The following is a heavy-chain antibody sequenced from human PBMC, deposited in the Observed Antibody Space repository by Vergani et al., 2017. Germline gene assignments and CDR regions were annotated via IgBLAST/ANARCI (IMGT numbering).Heavy chain of an antibody. CDR1: GGSFSGYY. CDR3: ARGMNSWNDVEDAFDI. J-gene: IGHJ3*02. Sequence: QVQLQQWGAGLLKPSETLSLTCAVYGGSFSGYYWSWIRQPPGKGLEWIGEINHSGSTNYNPSLKSRVTISVDASKNQFSRKLSSVNAADTAVYYCARGMNSWNDVEDAFDIWGQGTMVTVSS. CDR2: INHSGST. D-gene: IGHD1-20*01. V-gene: IGHV4-34*01.